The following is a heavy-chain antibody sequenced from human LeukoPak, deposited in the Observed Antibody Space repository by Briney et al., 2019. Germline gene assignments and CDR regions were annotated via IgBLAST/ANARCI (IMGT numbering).Heavy chain of an antibody. V-gene: IGHV1-18*01. CDR2: ISAYNGNT. CDR3: ARDSITMVRGVMWYYGMDV. CDR1: GYTFTSYG. Sequence: ASVKVSCKASGYTFTSYGISWVRQAPGQGLEWVGWISAYNGNTNYAQKLQGRVTMTTDTSTSTAYMELRSLRSEDTAVYYCARDSITMVRGVMWYYGMDVWGQGTTVTVSS. J-gene: IGHJ6*02. D-gene: IGHD3-10*01.